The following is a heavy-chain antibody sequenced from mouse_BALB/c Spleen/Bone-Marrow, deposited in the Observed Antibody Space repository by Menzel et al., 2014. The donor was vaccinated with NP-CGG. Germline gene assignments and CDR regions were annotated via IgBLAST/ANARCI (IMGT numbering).Heavy chain of an antibody. Sequence: EVKVVESGGGLVQPGGSRKLSCAASGFTFSSFGMHWVRQAPEKGLEWVAYISSGSSTIYYADTVMGRFTISRDNPKNTLFLQMTSLRSEDTAMYYCARSGSSSGYFDYWGQSTTLTISS. D-gene: IGHD1-1*01. CDR2: ISSGSSTI. V-gene: IGHV5-17*02. J-gene: IGHJ2*01. CDR3: ARSGSSSGYFDY. CDR1: GFTFSSFG.